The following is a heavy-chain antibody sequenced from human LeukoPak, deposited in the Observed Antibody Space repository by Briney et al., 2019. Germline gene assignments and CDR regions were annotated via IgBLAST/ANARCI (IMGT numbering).Heavy chain of an antibody. CDR2: INSDGSST. D-gene: IGHD4-17*01. V-gene: IGHV3-74*01. CDR1: GFTFSSYW. Sequence: GGSLRLSCAASGFTFSSYWMHWVRQAPGKGLVWVSRINSDGSSTNYADSVKGRFTISRDNAKNTLSLQMNSLRAEDTAVYYCTRAQMTSVSIHYYYGMDVWGQGTTVTVSS. CDR3: TRAQMTSVSIHYYYGMDV. J-gene: IGHJ6*02.